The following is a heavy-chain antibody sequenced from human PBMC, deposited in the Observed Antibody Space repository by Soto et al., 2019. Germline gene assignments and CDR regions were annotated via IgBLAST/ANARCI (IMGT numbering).Heavy chain of an antibody. J-gene: IGHJ6*02. CDR2: INPNSGGT. V-gene: IGHV1-2*02. CDR3: ARDPTQSVAVLGYYGMDV. CDR1: GYTFTGYY. Sequence: QVQLVQSGAEVKKPGASVKVSCKASGYTFTGYYMHWVRQAPGQGLEWMGWINPNSGGTNYAQKFQGRVTMTRDTSISTADMELSRLRSDDTAVFYCARDPTQSVAVLGYYGMDVWGQGATVTVSS. D-gene: IGHD2-15*01.